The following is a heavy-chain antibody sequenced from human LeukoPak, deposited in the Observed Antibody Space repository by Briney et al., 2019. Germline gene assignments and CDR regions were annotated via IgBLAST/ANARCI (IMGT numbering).Heavy chain of an antibody. CDR3: AKVRGQAVAGYFDY. V-gene: IGHV3-23*01. CDR2: ISGSGGST. D-gene: IGHD6-19*01. Sequence: SGGSLRLSCAASGFTFSSYAMSWVRQAPGRGLEWVSSISGSGGSTYYADSVKGQFTISRDNSKNTLYLHVNSLRVEDTAIYYCAKVRGQAVAGYFDYWGQGTLVTVSS. CDR1: GFTFSSYA. J-gene: IGHJ4*02.